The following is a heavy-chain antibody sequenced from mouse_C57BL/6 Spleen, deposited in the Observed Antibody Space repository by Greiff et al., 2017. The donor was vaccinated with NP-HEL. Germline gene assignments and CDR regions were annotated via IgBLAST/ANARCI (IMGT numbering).Heavy chain of an antibody. J-gene: IGHJ3*01. CDR1: GFTFSNYW. CDR2: IRLKSDNYAT. Sequence: EVQLQESGGGLVQPGGSMKLSCVASGFTFSNYWMNWVRQSPEKGLEWVAQIRLKSDNYATHYAESVKGRFTISRDDSKSSVYLQMNNLRAEDTGIYYCTGLDGYRFAYWGQGTLVTVSA. CDR3: TGLDGYRFAY. V-gene: IGHV6-3*01. D-gene: IGHD2-3*01.